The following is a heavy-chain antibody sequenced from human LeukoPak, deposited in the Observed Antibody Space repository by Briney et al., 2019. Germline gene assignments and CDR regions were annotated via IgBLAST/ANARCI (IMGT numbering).Heavy chain of an antibody. V-gene: IGHV1-69*06. Sequence: SVKVSCKASGGTFSSYAISWVRQAPGQGLEWMGGIIPIFGTANYAQKFQGRVTITADKSTSTAYMELSSLRSEDTAAYYCARSRGIPEYYFDYWGQGTLVTVSS. J-gene: IGHJ4*02. CDR2: IIPIFGTA. CDR3: ARSRGIPEYYFDY. CDR1: GGTFSSYA. D-gene: IGHD2-21*01.